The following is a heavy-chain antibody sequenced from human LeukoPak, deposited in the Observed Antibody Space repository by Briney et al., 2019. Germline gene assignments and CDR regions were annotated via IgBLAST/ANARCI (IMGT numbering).Heavy chain of an antibody. CDR2: INPKSGGT. D-gene: IGHD6-13*01. V-gene: IGHV1-2*02. J-gene: IGHJ3*02. Sequence: ASVKVSCKASGYTFTGYYMHWVRQAPGQGLEWMGWINPKSGGTNYAQKFQGRVTMTRDTSISTAYMELSSLRSDDTAVHYCARSWGGSSSAFDIWGQGTMVTVSS. CDR1: GYTFTGYY. CDR3: ARSWGGSSSAFDI.